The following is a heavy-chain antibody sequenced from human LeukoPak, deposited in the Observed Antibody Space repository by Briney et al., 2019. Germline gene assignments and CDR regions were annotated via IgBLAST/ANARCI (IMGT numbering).Heavy chain of an antibody. CDR3: ASARGFGELLFPNDAFDI. J-gene: IGHJ3*02. D-gene: IGHD3-10*01. V-gene: IGHV4-59*01. Sequence: PSETLSLTCTVSGGSISSYYWSWIRQPPGKGLEWIGYIYYSGSTNYNPSLKSRVTIPVDTSKNQFSLKLSSVTAADTAVYYCASARGFGELLFPNDAFDIWGQGTMVTVSS. CDR1: GGSISSYY. CDR2: IYYSGST.